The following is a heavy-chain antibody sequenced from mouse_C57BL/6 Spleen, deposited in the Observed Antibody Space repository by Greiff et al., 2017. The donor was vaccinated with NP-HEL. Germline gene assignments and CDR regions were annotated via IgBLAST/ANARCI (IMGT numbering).Heavy chain of an antibody. J-gene: IGHJ2*01. CDR2: IYPRSGNT. CDR3: ATFYYYGTKSPYYVDY. V-gene: IGHV1-81*01. Sequence: QVHVKQSGAELARPGASVKLSCKASGYTFTSYGISWVKQRTGQGLEWIGEIYPRSGNTYYNEKFKGKATLTADKSSSTAYMELRSLTSEDSAVYFCATFYYYGTKSPYYVDYWGQGTTLTVSS. D-gene: IGHD1-1*01. CDR1: GYTFTSYG.